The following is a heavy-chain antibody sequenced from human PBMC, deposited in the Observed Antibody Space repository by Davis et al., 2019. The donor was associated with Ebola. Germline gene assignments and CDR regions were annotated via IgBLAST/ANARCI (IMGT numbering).Heavy chain of an antibody. V-gene: IGHV3-33*01. J-gene: IGHJ6*02. CDR1: GFTFSSYG. Sequence: GESLKISCAASGFTFSSYGMHWVRQAPGKGLEWVAVIWYDGSNKYYADSVKGRFTISRDNSKNTLYLQMNSLRAEDTAVYYCARDHDSSLYGMDVWGQGTTVTVSS. CDR3: ARDHDSSLYGMDV. D-gene: IGHD3-22*01. CDR2: IWYDGSNK.